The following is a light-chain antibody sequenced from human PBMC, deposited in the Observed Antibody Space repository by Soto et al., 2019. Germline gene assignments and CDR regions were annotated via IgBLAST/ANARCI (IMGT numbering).Light chain of an antibody. CDR1: QSINTW. V-gene: IGKV1-5*03. CDR3: QQHESYPRT. J-gene: IGKJ1*01. Sequence: DIQMTQSPSTLSASVGDRVTITCRASQSINTWLAWYQHKPGKAPRLLIYTASSLESGVPSRFSGSGSGTAVTLTISSLQPDDFAAYYCQQHESYPRTFGQGTKVEIK. CDR2: TAS.